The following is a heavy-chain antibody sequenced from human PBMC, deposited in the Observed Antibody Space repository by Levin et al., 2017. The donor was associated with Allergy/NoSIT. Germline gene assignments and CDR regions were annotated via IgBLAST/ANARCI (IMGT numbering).Heavy chain of an antibody. CDR1: GFTFSSYW. CDR3: ARDPSDSRSFPNWYFDL. Sequence: GGSLRLSCAASGFTFSSYWMSWVRQAPGKGLEWVANIKQDGSEKYYVDSVKGRFTIFRDNAKNSLYLQMNSLRAEDTAVYYCARDPSDSRSFPNWYFDLWGRGTLVTVSS. D-gene: IGHD6-6*01. CDR2: IKQDGSEK. J-gene: IGHJ2*01. V-gene: IGHV3-7*01.